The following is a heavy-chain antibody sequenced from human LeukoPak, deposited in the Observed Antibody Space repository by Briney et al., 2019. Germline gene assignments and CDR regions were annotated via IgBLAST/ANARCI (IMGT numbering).Heavy chain of an antibody. J-gene: IGHJ5*02. CDR2: ISAYNGNT. CDR3: ARARRIAARRGNNWFDP. V-gene: IGHV1-18*01. CDR1: GYTFTSYG. D-gene: IGHD6-6*01. Sequence: ASVKVSCKASGYTFTSYGISWVRQAPGQGLEWMGWISAYNGNTNYAQKLQGRVTMTTDTSTSTAYMELRSLRSDDTAVYYCARARRIAARRGNNWFDPWGQGTLVTVSS.